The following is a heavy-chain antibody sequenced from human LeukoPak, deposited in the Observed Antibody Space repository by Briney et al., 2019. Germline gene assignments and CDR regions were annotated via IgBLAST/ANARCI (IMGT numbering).Heavy chain of an antibody. CDR1: GYTLTKSD. Sequence: ASVKVSCKASGYTLTKSDIHWVRQAPGQGLEWMGWINFNSGNTGYAQEFQGRVTMTSNNSISSAYMELSSLRSDDTAVYYCARARYCSSISCPNRFDNWGQGTLVLVSS. J-gene: IGHJ4*02. CDR2: INFNSGNT. V-gene: IGHV1-8*01. D-gene: IGHD2-2*01. CDR3: ARARYCSSISCPNRFDN.